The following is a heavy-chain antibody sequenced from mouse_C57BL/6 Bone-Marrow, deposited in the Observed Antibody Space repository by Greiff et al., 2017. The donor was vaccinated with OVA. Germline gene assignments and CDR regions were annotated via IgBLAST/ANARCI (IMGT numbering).Heavy chain of an antibody. CDR3: ARYYYGSKYYFDY. D-gene: IGHD1-1*01. J-gene: IGHJ2*01. Sequence: VQLQQSGPELVKPGASVKISCKASGYTFTDYYMNWVKQSHGKSLEWIGDINPNNGGTSYNQKFKGKATLTVDKSSSPAYMELRSLTSEDSAVYYCARYYYGSKYYFDYWGQGTTLTVSS. V-gene: IGHV1-26*01. CDR1: GYTFTDYY. CDR2: INPNNGGT.